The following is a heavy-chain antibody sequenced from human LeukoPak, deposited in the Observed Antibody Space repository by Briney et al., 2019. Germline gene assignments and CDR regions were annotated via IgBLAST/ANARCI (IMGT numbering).Heavy chain of an antibody. CDR2: ISAYNGNT. V-gene: IGHV1-18*01. D-gene: IGHD2-8*01. CDR1: GYTFTSYG. CDR3: ARDTESLLGYCTNGVCLGDY. J-gene: IGHJ4*02. Sequence: ASVKVSCKASGYTFTSYGISWVRQAPGQGLEWMGWISAYNGNTNYAQKLQGRVTMTTDTSTSTAYMELRSLRSDDTAVYYCARDTESLLGYCTNGVCLGDYWGQGTLVTVSS.